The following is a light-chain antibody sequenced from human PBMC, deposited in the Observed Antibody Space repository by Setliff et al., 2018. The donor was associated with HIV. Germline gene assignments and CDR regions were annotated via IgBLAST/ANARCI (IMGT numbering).Light chain of an antibody. CDR3: SSYTSSSTYV. Sequence: QSALTQPASVSGSPGQSVTISCTGTSSDVGFYNYVSWCQQHPGKAPKLMIYEVSNRPSGVSDRFSGSKSGNTASLTISGLQAEDEADYYCSSYTSSSTYVFGTGTKVTVL. V-gene: IGLV2-14*01. CDR2: EVS. J-gene: IGLJ1*01. CDR1: SSDVGFYNY.